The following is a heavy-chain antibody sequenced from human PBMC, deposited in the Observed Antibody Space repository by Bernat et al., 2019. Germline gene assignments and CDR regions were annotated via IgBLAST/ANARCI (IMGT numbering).Heavy chain of an antibody. J-gene: IGHJ4*02. CDR3: ARVSSGSIAALPDY. D-gene: IGHD6-6*01. Sequence: QLQLQESGPGLVKPSETLSLTCTVSGGSITTDNYYWGWIRQPPGKGLEWIGSIYYSGSTYYNPSLKSRVTISVDTSKNQFSLKLSSVTAADTAVYYCARVSSGSIAALPDYWGQGTLVTVSS. CDR2: IYYSGST. V-gene: IGHV4-39*01. CDR1: GGSITTDNYY.